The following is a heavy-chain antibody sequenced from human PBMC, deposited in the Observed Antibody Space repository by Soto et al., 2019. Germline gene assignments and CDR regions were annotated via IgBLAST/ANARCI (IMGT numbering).Heavy chain of an antibody. V-gene: IGHV4-31*03. CDR2: IYYSGST. J-gene: IGHJ4*02. Sequence: QVQLQESGPGLVKPSQTLSLTCSVSGGSISGGVYYWSWIRQHPGKGLEWIGYIYYSGSTYYNPSVNSRFTISLDTSKNQYSLKLGSVAAADTAVYYCASGSGWADFDFWGQGTLVTVSS. CDR3: ASGSGWADFDF. CDR1: GGSISGGVYY. D-gene: IGHD1-26*01.